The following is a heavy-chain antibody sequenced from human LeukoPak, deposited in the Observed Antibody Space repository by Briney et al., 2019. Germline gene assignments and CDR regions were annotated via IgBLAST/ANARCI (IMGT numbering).Heavy chain of an antibody. CDR1: GFTFSSYA. D-gene: IGHD3-16*02. J-gene: IGHJ4*02. CDR3: AKDRLRLGELSFDY. CDR2: ISGSGGST. Sequence: GGSLRLSCAASGFTFSSYAMHWVRQAPGKGLEWVSAISGSGGSTYYADSVKGRFTISRDNSKNTLYLQMNSLRAEDTAVYYCAKDRLRLGELSFDYWGQGTLVTVSS. V-gene: IGHV3-23*01.